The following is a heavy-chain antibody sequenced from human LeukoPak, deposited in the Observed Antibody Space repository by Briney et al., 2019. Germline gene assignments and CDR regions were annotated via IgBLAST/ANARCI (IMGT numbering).Heavy chain of an antibody. V-gene: IGHV1-2*02. Sequence: ASVKVSCKAAGYTFTGYFMHWVRQAPGQGLEWMGWINPNTGDTGYAQKFQGRVTMTRDTSISTAYLELSRLRSDDTALFYCARKSMAAVGTFDYWGQGTLLTVSS. CDR3: ARKSMAAVGTFDY. CDR2: INPNTGDT. J-gene: IGHJ4*02. D-gene: IGHD6-13*01. CDR1: GYTFTGYF.